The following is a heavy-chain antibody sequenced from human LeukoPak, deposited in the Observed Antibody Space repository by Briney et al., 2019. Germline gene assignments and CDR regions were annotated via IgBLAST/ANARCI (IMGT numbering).Heavy chain of an antibody. D-gene: IGHD4-17*01. CDR1: GGSISSYY. J-gene: IGHJ5*02. V-gene: IGHV4-59*08. CDR2: IYYSGST. Sequence: KPSETLSLTCTVSGGSISSYYWSWIRQPPGKGLEWIGYIYYSGSTNYNPSLKSRVTISVDTSKNQFSLKLNSVTAADTAVYYCARARVATVTTAWFDPWGQGTLVTVSS. CDR3: ARARVATVTTAWFDP.